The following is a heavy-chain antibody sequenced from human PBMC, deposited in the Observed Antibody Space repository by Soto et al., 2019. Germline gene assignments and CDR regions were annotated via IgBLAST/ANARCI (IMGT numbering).Heavy chain of an antibody. D-gene: IGHD4-17*01. CDR1: GGPFSSYA. J-gene: IGHJ2*01. V-gene: IGHV1-69*14. CDR3: ASSPPPTVTMYCRYFQL. CDR2: IIPIFGTA. Sequence: QVHLVQSGAEEKKPGSSVKVSCRTSGGPFSSYAINWVRQAPGQGLEWLGGIIPIFGTANYAQKFQGRMTITPDKSTNTAYRALRGMESDLTAVYHCASSPPPTVTMYCRYFQLSGRGTLVTVSP.